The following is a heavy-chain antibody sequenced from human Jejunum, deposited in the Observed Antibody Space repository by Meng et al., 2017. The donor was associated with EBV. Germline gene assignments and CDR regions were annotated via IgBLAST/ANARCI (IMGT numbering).Heavy chain of an antibody. J-gene: IGHJ5*02. CDR2: INPTGDST. Sequence: QVRLVQSGAEVKKPGASVKVSCKVSGDTFTRYYMHWVRQAPGQGLEWMGIINPTGDSTTYAEKFQGRLTMTRDTSTTTAYMELSSLRSEDTAVYYCAGGMTIRQNWFDPWGQGTLVTVSS. CDR3: AGGMTIRQNWFDP. CDR1: GDTFTRYY. V-gene: IGHV1-46*01. D-gene: IGHD5-24*01.